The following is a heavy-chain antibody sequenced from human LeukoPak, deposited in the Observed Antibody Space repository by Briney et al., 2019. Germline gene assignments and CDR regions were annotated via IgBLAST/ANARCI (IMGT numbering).Heavy chain of an antibody. V-gene: IGHV4-39*07. CDR3: ARGGYCSSTSCYGADY. D-gene: IGHD2-2*01. CDR1: GVSISSSSYY. Sequence: SETLSLTCTVSGVSISSSSYYWGWLRQPPGKGLEWIGEINHSGSTNYNPSLKSRVTISVDTSKNQFSRKLSSVTAADTAVYYCARGGYCSSTSCYGADYWGQGTLVTVSS. J-gene: IGHJ4*02. CDR2: INHSGST.